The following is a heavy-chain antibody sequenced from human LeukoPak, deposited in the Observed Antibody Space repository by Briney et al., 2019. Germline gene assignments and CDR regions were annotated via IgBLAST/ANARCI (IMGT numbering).Heavy chain of an antibody. J-gene: IGHJ4*02. CDR3: ARDGAVGAILDY. CDR1: GFTFSSYE. CDR2: ISSSGSTI. Sequence: PGGSLRLSCAASGFTFSSYEMNWVRQAPGKGLEWVSYISSSGSTIYYADSVKGRFTISRDNSKNTLYLQMNSLRAEDTAVYYCARDGAVGAILDYWGQGTLVTVSS. D-gene: IGHD1-26*01. V-gene: IGHV3-48*03.